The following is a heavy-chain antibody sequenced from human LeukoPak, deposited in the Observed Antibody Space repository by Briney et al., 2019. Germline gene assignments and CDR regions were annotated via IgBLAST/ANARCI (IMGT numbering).Heavy chain of an antibody. CDR1: GCTFTGYY. V-gene: IGHV1-2*02. CDR3: ARVAAARPDWFDP. D-gene: IGHD6-6*01. Sequence: GASAKVSCKAAGCTFTGYYMHWVRQAPGQGLEWMGWINPNSGGTNYAQKFQGRVTMTRDTSISTAYMELSRLRSDDTAVYYCARVAAARPDWFDPWGQGTLVTVSS. CDR2: INPNSGGT. J-gene: IGHJ5*02.